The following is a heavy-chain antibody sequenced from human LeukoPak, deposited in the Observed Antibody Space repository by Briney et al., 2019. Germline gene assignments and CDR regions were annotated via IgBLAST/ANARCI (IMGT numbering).Heavy chain of an antibody. Sequence: GGSLRLSCAASGFAFSSSNLNWFRQAPGTGLEWVSSITTDGYIYYADSLKGRFSISRDNAKNSLFLQMISLRAEDTAVYYCARADYGDYGVDYWGQGTLVTVSS. J-gene: IGHJ4*02. V-gene: IGHV3-21*01. CDR1: GFAFSSSN. CDR3: ARADYGDYGVDY. CDR2: ITTDGYI. D-gene: IGHD4-17*01.